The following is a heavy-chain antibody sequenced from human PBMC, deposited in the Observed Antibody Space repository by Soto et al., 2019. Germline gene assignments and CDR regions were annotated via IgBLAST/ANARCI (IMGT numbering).Heavy chain of an antibody. V-gene: IGHV1-69*01. CDR3: AGTHAEAVAPCYYGMDV. Sequence: QVQLVQSGAEVKKPGSSVKVSCKASGGTFSSYAISWVRQAPGQGLEWMGGIIPIFGTANYAQKFQGRVTITADESTSTAYMELSSLRSEDTAVYYCAGTHAEAVAPCYYGMDVWGQGTTVTVSS. CDR1: GGTFSSYA. D-gene: IGHD6-19*01. CDR2: IIPIFGTA. J-gene: IGHJ6*02.